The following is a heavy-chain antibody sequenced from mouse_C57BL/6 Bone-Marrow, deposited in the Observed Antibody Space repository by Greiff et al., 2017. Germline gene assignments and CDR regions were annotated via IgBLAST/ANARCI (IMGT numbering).Heavy chain of an antibody. Sequence: QVQLKQPGAELVKPGASVKLSCKASGYTFTSYWMQWVKQRPGQGLEWIGEIDPSDSYTNYNQKFKGKATLTVDTSSSTAYMQLSSLTSEDSAVYYCSSSRDFPGYWGQGTTLTVSS. CDR1: GYTFTSYW. J-gene: IGHJ2*01. CDR2: IDPSDSYT. D-gene: IGHD2-4*01. V-gene: IGHV1-50*01. CDR3: SSSRDFPGY.